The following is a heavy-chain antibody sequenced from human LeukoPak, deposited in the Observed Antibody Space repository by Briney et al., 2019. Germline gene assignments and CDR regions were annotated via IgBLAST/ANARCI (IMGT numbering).Heavy chain of an antibody. D-gene: IGHD5-12*01. CDR3: ANYRGRGYSGYDPAEYAFDI. CDR1: GYTFTGYY. V-gene: IGHV1-2*02. Sequence: ASVRVSCKASGYTFTGYYMHWVRQAPGQGLEWMGSINRNSGGTNYAQKVQGRVTITRDTSISTAYMVLRRLRSDDTAVYYCANYRGRGYSGYDPAEYAFDIWGQGTMVTVSS. J-gene: IGHJ3*02. CDR2: INRNSGGT.